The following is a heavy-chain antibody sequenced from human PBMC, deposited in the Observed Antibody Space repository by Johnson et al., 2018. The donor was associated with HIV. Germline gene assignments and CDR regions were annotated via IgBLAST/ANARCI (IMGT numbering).Heavy chain of an antibody. V-gene: IGHV3-66*01. J-gene: IGHJ3*02. CDR2: IYRGGAT. CDR1: GFSVSASY. D-gene: IGHD6-19*01. Sequence: VQLVESGGGLAQPGGSLRLSCAASGFSVSASYMSWLRQAPGKALEWVSVIYRGGATYYAASVQGRFTISRDNSKNTLHLQMNSLRAEDTAVYYCARDIIAVADYDAFDIWGQGTMVTVSS. CDR3: ARDIIAVADYDAFDI.